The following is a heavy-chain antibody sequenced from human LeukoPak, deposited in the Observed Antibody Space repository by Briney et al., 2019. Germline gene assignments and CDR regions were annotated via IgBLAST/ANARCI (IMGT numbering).Heavy chain of an antibody. CDR1: GFTFNIFA. J-gene: IGHJ4*02. V-gene: IGHV3-64*01. D-gene: IGHD2-2*01. Sequence: PGGSLRLSCAASGFTFNIFAINWVRQAPGKGQEFVSAVSAEGGSPYYANSVTGRFTISRDKSKNMLHLQMGSLRGDDMAVYYCARRQCTSSSCYLDYWGQGTLVTVSS. CDR3: ARRQCTSSSCYLDY. CDR2: VSAEGGSP.